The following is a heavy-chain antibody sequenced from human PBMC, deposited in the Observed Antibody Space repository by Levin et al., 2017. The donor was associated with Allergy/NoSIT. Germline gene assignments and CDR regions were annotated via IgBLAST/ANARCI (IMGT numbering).Heavy chain of an antibody. D-gene: IGHD5-12*01. CDR2: IKSKSFGETT. CDR1: GFSFKDAY. J-gene: IGHJ4*02. V-gene: IGHV3-15*01. Sequence: GGSLRLSCAASGFSFKDAYMTWVRQAPGKGLEWVGRIKSKSFGETTQYAAPVKGRFTISRDDSKNTLYLEMTGLTTEDTAVYYCTPDAPGRSDYESSREYWGQGTLVTVSS. CDR3: TPDAPGRSDYESSREY.